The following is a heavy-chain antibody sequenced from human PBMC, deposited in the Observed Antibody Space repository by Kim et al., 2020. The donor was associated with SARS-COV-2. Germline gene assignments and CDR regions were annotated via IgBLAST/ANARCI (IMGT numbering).Heavy chain of an antibody. D-gene: IGHD6-13*01. Sequence: SETLSLTCTVSGGSISSSSYYWGWIRQPPGKGLEWIGSIYYSGSTYYNPSLKSRVTISVDTSKNQFSLKLSSVTAADTAVYYCARDLLSSSWQYYYYYYYGMDVWGQGTTVTVSS. CDR1: GGSISSSSYY. J-gene: IGHJ6*02. V-gene: IGHV4-39*07. CDR3: ARDLLSSSWQYYYYYYYGMDV. CDR2: IYYSGST.